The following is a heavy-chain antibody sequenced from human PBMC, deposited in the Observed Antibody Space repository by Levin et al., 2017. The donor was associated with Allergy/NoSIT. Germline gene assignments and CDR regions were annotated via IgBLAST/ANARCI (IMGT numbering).Heavy chain of an antibody. D-gene: IGHD3-3*01. CDR3: VRGWSVSGGDY. J-gene: IGHJ4*02. V-gene: IGHV3-74*01. Sequence: PGGSLRLSCTASGFTFNNYWMHWVRQAPGKGLVWISRVTTDGSSANYADSVKGRFTISRDNAKNTLYLQMNSLRAEDTAVYYCVRGWSVSGGDYWGQGTLVTVSS. CDR1: GFTFNNYW. CDR2: VTTDGSSA.